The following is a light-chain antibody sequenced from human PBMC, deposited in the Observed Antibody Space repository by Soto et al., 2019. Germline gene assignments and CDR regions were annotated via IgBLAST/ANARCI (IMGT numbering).Light chain of an antibody. CDR2: DVI. Sequence: HSVVTQPASVCGAPGQAITISCTGTSSDVNYYSWHQQHPDKAPKLMIYDVINRSSGVSTRFSGYQSGNTASLTISGLQAEDEADYYCSSSTSSNTFVFGSGTKVTV. J-gene: IGLJ1*01. CDR3: SSSTSSNTFV. CDR1: SSDVNYY. V-gene: IGLV2-14*01.